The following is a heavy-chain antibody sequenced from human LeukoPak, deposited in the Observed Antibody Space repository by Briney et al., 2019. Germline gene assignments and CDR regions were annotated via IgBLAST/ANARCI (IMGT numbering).Heavy chain of an antibody. CDR1: GFTFSSYG. D-gene: IGHD4-23*01. V-gene: IGHV3-30*18. CDR3: AKDRDGGFDY. CDR2: ISYDGSNK. Sequence: GRSLRLSCAASGFTFSSYGMHWVRQAPGKGLEWVAVISYDGSNKYYADSVKGRFTISRDNSKNTLYLQMNSLRAEDTAVYYCAKDRDGGFDYWGQGTLVTVSS. J-gene: IGHJ4*02.